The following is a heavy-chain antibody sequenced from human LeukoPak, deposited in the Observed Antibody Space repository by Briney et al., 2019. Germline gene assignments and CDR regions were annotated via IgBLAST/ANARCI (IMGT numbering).Heavy chain of an antibody. Sequence: GGSLRLSCAASGFTFSSYGMHWVRQAPGKGLEWVAFIRYDGSNKYYADSVKGRFTISRDNSKNTLYLQMNSLRAEDTAVYYCAKDHPLIAAAGTHAFDIWGQGTMVTVSS. J-gene: IGHJ3*02. V-gene: IGHV3-30*02. CDR1: GFTFSSYG. D-gene: IGHD6-13*01. CDR2: IRYDGSNK. CDR3: AKDHPLIAAAGTHAFDI.